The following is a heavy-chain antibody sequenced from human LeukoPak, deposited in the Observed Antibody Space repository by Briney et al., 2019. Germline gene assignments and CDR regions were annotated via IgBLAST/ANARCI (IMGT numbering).Heavy chain of an antibody. J-gene: IGHJ4*02. CDR3: ARPLYCSGGSCYFDY. D-gene: IGHD2-15*01. CDR2: ISAYNGNT. Sequence: GASVKVSCKASGYTFTSYGISWVRQAPGQGLEWMGWISAYNGNTNYAQKVQGRVTMTTDTSTSTAYMELRSLRSDDTAVYYCARPLYCSGGSCYFDYWGQGTLVTVSP. CDR1: GYTFTSYG. V-gene: IGHV1-18*01.